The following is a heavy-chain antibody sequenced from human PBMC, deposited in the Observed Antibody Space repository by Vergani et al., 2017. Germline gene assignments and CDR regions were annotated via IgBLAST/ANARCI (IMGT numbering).Heavy chain of an antibody. CDR3: ARERKYDILTGYYTGATPSGFDY. V-gene: IGHV3-30-3*01. Sequence: QVQLVESGGGVVQPGRSLRLSCAASGFTFSSYAMHWVRQAPGKGLEWVAVISYDGSNKYYADSVKGRFTISRDNSKNTLYLQMNSLRAEDTAVYYCARERKYDILTGYYTGATPSGFDYWGQGTLVTVSS. D-gene: IGHD3-9*01. J-gene: IGHJ4*02. CDR1: GFTFSSYA. CDR2: ISYDGSNK.